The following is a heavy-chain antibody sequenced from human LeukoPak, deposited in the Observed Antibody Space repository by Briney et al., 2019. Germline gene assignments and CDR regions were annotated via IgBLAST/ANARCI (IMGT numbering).Heavy chain of an antibody. CDR1: GGSISSSSYY. Sequence: SETLSLTCTVSGGSISSSSYYWGWIRQPPGKGLEWIGSIYYSGSTYYNPSLKSRVTISVDTSKNQFSLKLSSVTAADTAVYYCARAKRGAARAIYYYYYYMDVWGKGTTVTVSS. V-gene: IGHV4-39*01. CDR2: IYYSGST. J-gene: IGHJ6*03. D-gene: IGHD6-6*01. CDR3: ARAKRGAARAIYYYYYYMDV.